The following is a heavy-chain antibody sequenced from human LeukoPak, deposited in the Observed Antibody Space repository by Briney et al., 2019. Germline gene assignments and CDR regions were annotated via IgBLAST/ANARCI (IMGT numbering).Heavy chain of an antibody. CDR3: ATGIYGDYYYFDY. Sequence: ASVKVSCKASGGTFSSYAISWVRQAPGQGLEWMGGIIPIFGTANYAQKLQGRVTITTDESTSTAYMELSSLRSEDTAVYYCATGIYGDYYYFDYWGQGTLVTVSS. D-gene: IGHD4-17*01. J-gene: IGHJ4*02. CDR1: GGTFSSYA. CDR2: IIPIFGTA. V-gene: IGHV1-69*05.